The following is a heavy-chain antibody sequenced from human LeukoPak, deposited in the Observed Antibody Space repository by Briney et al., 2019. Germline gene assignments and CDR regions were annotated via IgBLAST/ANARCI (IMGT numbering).Heavy chain of an antibody. V-gene: IGHV3-23*01. CDR2: ISGSGGST. D-gene: IGHD3-10*01. CDR1: GFTFSSYA. Sequence: GGSLRLSCAASGFTFSSYAMSWVRQAPGKGLEWVSAISGSGGSTYYADSVKGRFTISRDNSKSTLYPQMNSLRAEDTAVYYCAKDKRERGVILDYWGQGTLVTVSS. J-gene: IGHJ4*02. CDR3: AKDKRERGVILDY.